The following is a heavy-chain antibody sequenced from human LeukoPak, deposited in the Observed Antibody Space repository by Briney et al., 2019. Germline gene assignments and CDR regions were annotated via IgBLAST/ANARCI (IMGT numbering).Heavy chain of an antibody. CDR1: GGSISSSSYY. Sequence: SETLSLTCTVSGGSISSSSYYWGWIRQPPGKGLEWIGSIYYSGSTYYNPSLKSRVTISVDTSKNQFSLKLSSVTAADTAVYYCARRYSSSWGRYNWFDPWGQGTLVTVSS. V-gene: IGHV4-39*01. J-gene: IGHJ5*02. CDR2: IYYSGST. CDR3: ARRYSSSWGRYNWFDP. D-gene: IGHD6-13*01.